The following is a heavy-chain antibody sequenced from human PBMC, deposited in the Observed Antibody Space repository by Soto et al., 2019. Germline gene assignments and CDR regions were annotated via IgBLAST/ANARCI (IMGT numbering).Heavy chain of an antibody. D-gene: IGHD3-22*01. CDR2: VSTNDDRT. V-gene: IGHV1-18*01. CDR3: ARDLNTERSAYSCFAL. J-gene: IGHJ4*02. CDR1: GYTFTAYG. Sequence: QVQMVQSGPEVKMPGASVKVSCKTSGYTFTAYGLACLRQAPGQRPEWMGWVSTNDDRTNYARKFQGRVTMTTDRSTPTTSMEPRRLGPDHTAVYYCARDLNTERSAYSCFALRGPGTLVTVSS.